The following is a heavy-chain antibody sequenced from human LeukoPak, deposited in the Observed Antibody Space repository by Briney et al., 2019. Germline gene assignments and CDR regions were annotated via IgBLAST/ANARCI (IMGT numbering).Heavy chain of an antibody. Sequence: PGGSLRLSCAASGFTFDDYAMHWVRQAPGKGLEWVSLISWDGGSTYYADSVKGRFTISRDNSKNSLYLQMNSLRAEGTALYYCAKGRSSGSYYWDGGLVDYWGQGTLVTVSS. CDR2: ISWDGGST. CDR1: GFTFDDYA. V-gene: IGHV3-43D*03. J-gene: IGHJ4*02. CDR3: AKGRSSGSYYWDGGLVDY. D-gene: IGHD1-26*01.